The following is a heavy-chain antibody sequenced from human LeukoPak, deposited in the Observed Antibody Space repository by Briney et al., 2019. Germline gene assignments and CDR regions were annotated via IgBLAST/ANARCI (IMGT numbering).Heavy chain of an antibody. CDR2: IKQDGSEK. J-gene: IGHJ4*02. D-gene: IGHD4-17*01. CDR3: ARGQTTVTN. CDR1: GFTFSSYW. Sequence: GGSLGLSCAASGFTFSSYWMSWVRQAPGKGLEWVANIKQDGSEKYYLDSVKGRFTISRDNAKNSLYLQMNSLRAEGTAVYYCARGQTTVTNWGQGTLVTVSS. V-gene: IGHV3-7*03.